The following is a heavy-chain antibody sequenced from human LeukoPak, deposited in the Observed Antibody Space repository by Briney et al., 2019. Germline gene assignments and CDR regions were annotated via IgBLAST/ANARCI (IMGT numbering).Heavy chain of an antibody. CDR3: ARGPVGATSVDVRYNWFDP. D-gene: IGHD1-26*01. V-gene: IGHV1-69*02. CDR1: GGTFSSYT. Sequence: ASVKVSCKASGGTFSSYTISWVRQAPGQGLEWMGRIIPTLGIANYAQKFQGRVTITAAKSTSTGYMELSSLRSEDTVVYYCARGPVGATSVDVRYNWFDPWGQGTLVTVSS. J-gene: IGHJ5*02. CDR2: IIPTLGIA.